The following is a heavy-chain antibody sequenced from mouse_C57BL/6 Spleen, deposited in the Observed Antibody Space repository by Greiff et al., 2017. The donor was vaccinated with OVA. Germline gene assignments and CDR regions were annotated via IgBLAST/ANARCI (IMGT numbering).Heavy chain of an antibody. Sequence: VQLQQSGAELVRPGASVTLSCKASGYTFTDYEMHWVKQTPVHGLEWIGAIDPETGGTAYNQKFKGKAILTADKSSSTAYMELRSLTSEDSAVYYCTRKPEEDYFDYWGQGTTLTVSS. CDR1: GYTFTDYE. CDR2: IDPETGGT. J-gene: IGHJ2*01. V-gene: IGHV1-15*01. CDR3: TRKPEEDYFDY.